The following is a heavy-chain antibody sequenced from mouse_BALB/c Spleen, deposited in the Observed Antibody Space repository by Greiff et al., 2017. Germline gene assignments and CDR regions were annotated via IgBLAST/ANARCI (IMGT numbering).Heavy chain of an antibody. CDR3: ARFIGSSYLYFDY. D-gene: IGHD1-1*01. V-gene: IGHV1-18*01. J-gene: IGHJ2*01. Sequence: EVHLVESGPELVKPGASVKIPCKASGYTFTDYNMDWVKQSHGKSLEWIGDINPNNGGTIYNQKFKGKATLTVDKSSSTAYMELRSLTSEDTAVYYCARFIGSSYLYFDYWGQGTTLTVSS. CDR1: GYTFTDYN. CDR2: INPNNGGT.